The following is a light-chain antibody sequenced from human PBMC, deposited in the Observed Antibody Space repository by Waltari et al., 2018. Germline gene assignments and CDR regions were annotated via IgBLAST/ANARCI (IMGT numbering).Light chain of an antibody. J-gene: IGKJ1*01. CDR3: QHYVRLPAT. Sequence: EIVFTQSPGTLSLSPGESATLSCTASQSVGRSLAWYQQKPGQAPRLLIYAASNRATGIPDRFSGSGSGTDFSLTISRLEPEDFAVYYCQHYVRLPATFGQGTKVAIK. V-gene: IGKV3-20*01. CDR1: QSVGRS. CDR2: AAS.